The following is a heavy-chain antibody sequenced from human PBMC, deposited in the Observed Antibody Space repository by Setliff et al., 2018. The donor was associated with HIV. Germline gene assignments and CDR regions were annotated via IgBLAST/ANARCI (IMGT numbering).Heavy chain of an antibody. V-gene: IGHV3-21*01. J-gene: IGHJ6*03. CDR2: ITSSSNYI. Sequence: GGSLRLSCAASGFTVSSYSMNWVRQAPGKGLEWVSSITSSSNYIYYADSVKGRFTISRDNAKNSLYLQMNSLRAEDTAMYYCARDRRRYDILILHNMDVWGKGTTVTVSS. CDR3: ARDRRRYDILILHNMDV. D-gene: IGHD3-9*01. CDR1: GFTVSSYS.